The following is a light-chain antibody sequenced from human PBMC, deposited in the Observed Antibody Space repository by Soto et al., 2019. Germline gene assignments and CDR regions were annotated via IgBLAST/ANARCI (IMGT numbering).Light chain of an antibody. V-gene: IGKV1-8*01. J-gene: IGKJ5*01. CDR2: AAS. CDR3: QQYYSYPAIT. CDR1: QGISSY. Sequence: AIRMTQSPSSLSSSTGDRFTITCRVSQGISSYLAWYQQKPGKAPKLLIYAASTLQSGVPSRFSGSGSGTDFTLTISCLQSEDFATYYCQQYYSYPAITFGQGTRLEI.